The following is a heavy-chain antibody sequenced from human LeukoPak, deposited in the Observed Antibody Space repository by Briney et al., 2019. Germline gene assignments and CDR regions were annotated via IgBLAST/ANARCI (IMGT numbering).Heavy chain of an antibody. CDR3: AKDHSSGWPYCFPY. J-gene: IGHJ4*02. V-gene: IGHV3-23*01. D-gene: IGHD6-19*01. CDR1: GYSISSGYY. CDR2: ISASGGST. Sequence: ETLSLTCTVSGYSISSGYYWGWIRQPPGKGLEWVSAISASGGSTYYADSVKGRFTISRDNSKNTLFLQMNSLRAEDTAVYYCAKDHSSGWPYCFPYWGQGTLVTVSS.